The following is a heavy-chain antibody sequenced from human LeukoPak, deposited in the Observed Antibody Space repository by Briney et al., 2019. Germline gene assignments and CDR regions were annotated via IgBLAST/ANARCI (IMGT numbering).Heavy chain of an antibody. D-gene: IGHD6-13*01. J-gene: IGHJ4*02. CDR1: GGSISSYY. CDR2: IYTSGST. Sequence: SETLSLTCTVSGGSISSYYWSWIRQPAGKGLEWIGRIYTSGSTNYNPSLKSRVTISVDTSKNQFSLKLSSVTAADTAVYYCASGPIAAAGIRLDYWGQGTLVTVSS. CDR3: ASGPIAAAGIRLDY. V-gene: IGHV4-4*07.